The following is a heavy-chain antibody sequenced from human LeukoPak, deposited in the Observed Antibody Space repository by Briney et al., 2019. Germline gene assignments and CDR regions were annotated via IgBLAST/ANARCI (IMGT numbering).Heavy chain of an antibody. D-gene: IGHD1-14*01. CDR1: GFTLSSYW. Sequence: PGGSLRLSCAASGFTLSSYWMNWVRQAPGKGLEWVANTKEDGSETYYVDSGKRRFTIPRDNAKNSLYLQMNSLRAEDTAVYYCARRNKFDYWGQGTLVTVSS. CDR2: TKEDGSET. J-gene: IGHJ4*02. CDR3: ARRNKFDY. V-gene: IGHV3-7*01.